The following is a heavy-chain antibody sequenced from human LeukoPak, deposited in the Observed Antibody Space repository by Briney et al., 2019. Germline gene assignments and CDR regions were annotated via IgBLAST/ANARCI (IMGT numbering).Heavy chain of an antibody. Sequence: ASVKVSCKASGGTFSSYAISWVRQAPGQGLEWMGRIIPIFGIANYAQKFQGRVTITADKSTSTAYMELSSLRSEDTAVYYCARGPTQLWLYDGMDVWGQGTTVTVS. V-gene: IGHV1-69*04. CDR3: ARGPTQLWLYDGMDV. CDR1: GGTFSSYA. D-gene: IGHD5-18*01. CDR2: IIPIFGIA. J-gene: IGHJ6*02.